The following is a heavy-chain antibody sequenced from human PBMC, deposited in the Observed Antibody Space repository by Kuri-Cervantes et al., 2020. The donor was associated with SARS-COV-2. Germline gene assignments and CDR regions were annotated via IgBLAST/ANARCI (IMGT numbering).Heavy chain of an antibody. J-gene: IGHJ4*02. CDR3: ARGPESGYCSSTSCYLDY. CDR2: ISSSSSYI. V-gene: IGHV3-21*01. Sequence: GESRKSSCAASGFTCSSYSMNWVRQAPGKGLGWVSSISSSSSYIYYADSVKGRFTISRDNAKNSLYLQMNSLRAEDTAVYYCARGPESGYCSSTSCYLDYWGQGTLVTVSS. CDR1: GFTCSSYS. D-gene: IGHD2-2*01.